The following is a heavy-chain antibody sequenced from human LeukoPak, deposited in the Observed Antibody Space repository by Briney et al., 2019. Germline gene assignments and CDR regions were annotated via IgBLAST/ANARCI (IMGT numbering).Heavy chain of an antibody. V-gene: IGHV3-23*01. CDR3: AKGITVTTGGSY. J-gene: IGHJ4*02. CDR2: ISGSGGST. CDR1: VLIFRSYA. D-gene: IGHD4-17*01. Sequence: GWSLRLSCACSVLIFRSYAMSWLGQAGCRGREWVSAISGSGGSTYYAASVKGRFTISRDNSKNTLYLQMNSLRAEDTAVYYCAKGITVTTGGSYWGQGTLVTVSS.